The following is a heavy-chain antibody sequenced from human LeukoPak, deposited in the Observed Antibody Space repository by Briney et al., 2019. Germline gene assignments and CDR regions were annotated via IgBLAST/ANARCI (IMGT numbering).Heavy chain of an antibody. CDR1: GYSFTTNG. CDR3: AADRYLDWLLDY. D-gene: IGHD3-9*01. V-gene: IGHV1-2*02. Sequence: ASVKVSCKASGYSFTTNGITWVRQAPGQGLEWMGWINPNSGGTNYAQKFQGRVTMTRDTSISTAYMELSRLRSDDTAVYYCAADRYLDWLLDYWGQGTLVTVSS. J-gene: IGHJ4*02. CDR2: INPNSGGT.